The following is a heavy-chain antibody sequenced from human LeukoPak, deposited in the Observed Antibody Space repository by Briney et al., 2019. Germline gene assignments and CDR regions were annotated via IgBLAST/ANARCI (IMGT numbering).Heavy chain of an antibody. Sequence: ASVKVSCKVSGYTLTELSMHWVRQAPGKGLEWMGGFDPEDGETIYAQKFQGRVTMTEDTSTDTAYMELSSLRSEDTAVYYCATGVGVVRGVPYRYFDLWGRGTLVTVSS. CDR3: ATGVGVVRGVPYRYFDL. V-gene: IGHV1-24*01. J-gene: IGHJ2*01. D-gene: IGHD3-10*01. CDR2: FDPEDGET. CDR1: GYTLTELS.